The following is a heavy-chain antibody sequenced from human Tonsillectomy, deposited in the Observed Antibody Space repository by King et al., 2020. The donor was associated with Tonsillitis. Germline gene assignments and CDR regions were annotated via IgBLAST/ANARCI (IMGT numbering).Heavy chain of an antibody. CDR2: IWYDGSNK. Sequence: VQLVESGGGVVQPGRSLRLSCTTSGFTFSTYGMHWVRQAPGKGLEWVAVIWYDGSNKYYADSVKGRFTISRDNSKNTLYLQMHSLRAEDTAVYYCARPSYDFWTDPLAEYVQHWGQGTLVTVSS. CDR3: ARPSYDFWTDPLAEYVQH. CDR1: GFTFSTYG. J-gene: IGHJ1*01. V-gene: IGHV3-33*01. D-gene: IGHD3/OR15-3a*01.